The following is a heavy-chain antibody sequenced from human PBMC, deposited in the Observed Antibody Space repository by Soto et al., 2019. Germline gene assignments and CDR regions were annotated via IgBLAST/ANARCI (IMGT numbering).Heavy chain of an antibody. J-gene: IGHJ4*01. Sequence: QVQLQESGPGLVQPSQTLSLTCTVSGGSISSGGYYWSWIRQHPGTGLEWIGHISYSGSTYYNTFLKSRGNISVETSRNQFSLIVNSVNAADTAVYYCARGVLHWGQGTLVTVSS. V-gene: IGHV4-31*03. CDR2: ISYSGST. CDR3: ARGVLH. CDR1: GGSISSGGYY.